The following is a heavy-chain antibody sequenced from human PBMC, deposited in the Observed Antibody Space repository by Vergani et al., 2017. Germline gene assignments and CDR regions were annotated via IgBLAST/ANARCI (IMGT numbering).Heavy chain of an antibody. CDR1: GFTFSSYA. V-gene: IGHV3-30-3*01. Sequence: QVQLVESGGGVVQPGRSLRLSCAASGFTFSSYAMHWVRQAPGKGLEWLAVISYDGSNKYYADSVKGRFTISRDNSKNTLYLQLNCLRAEDTAVYYCARGGNGGQFYYMDVWGKGTTVTVSS. D-gene: IGHD7-27*01. CDR3: ARGGNGGQFYYMDV. CDR2: ISYDGSNK. J-gene: IGHJ6*03.